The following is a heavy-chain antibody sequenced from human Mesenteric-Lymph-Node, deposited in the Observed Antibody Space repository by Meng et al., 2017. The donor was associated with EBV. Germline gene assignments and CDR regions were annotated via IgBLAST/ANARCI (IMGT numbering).Heavy chain of an antibody. V-gene: IGHV1-2*06. J-gene: IGHJ4*02. CDR2: IDPYSDGT. CDR3: ARSSDYGDYV. D-gene: IGHD4-17*01. Sequence: ARQVPGQGLGWMGRIDPYSDGTNYAQKFQHRVTMTRDTSISTAYMDLSRLTSDDTAVYYCARSSDYGDYVWGQGSLVTVSS.